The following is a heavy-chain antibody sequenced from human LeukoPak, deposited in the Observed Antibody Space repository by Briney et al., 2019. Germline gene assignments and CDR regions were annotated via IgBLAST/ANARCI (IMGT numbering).Heavy chain of an antibody. J-gene: IGHJ6*03. CDR1: GGSLSSYY. V-gene: IGHV4-59*12. D-gene: IGHD3-3*01. CDR3: ARVPLLRFLEGPRRDYYMDV. Sequence: SETLSLTCTVSGGSLSSYYWSWVRQPPGKGLEWIGYIYYSGSTNYNPSLKSRVTISVDTSKNQFSLKLSSVTAADTAVYYCARVPLLRFLEGPRRDYYMDVWGKGTTVTVPS. CDR2: IYYSGST.